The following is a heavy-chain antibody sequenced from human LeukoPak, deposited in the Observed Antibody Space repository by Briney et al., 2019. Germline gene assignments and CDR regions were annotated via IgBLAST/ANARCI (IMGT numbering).Heavy chain of an antibody. V-gene: IGHV4-39*01. CDR3: ARGTSTKGGISDFDY. CDR2: IYYSGST. CDR1: GGSISSYY. J-gene: IGHJ4*02. Sequence: PSETLSLTCTVSGGSISSYYWGWIRQPPGKGLEWIGSIYYSGSTYYNPSLKSRVTISVDTSKNQFSLKLSSVTAADTAVYYCARGTSTKGGISDFDYWGQGTLVTVSS. D-gene: IGHD1/OR15-1a*01.